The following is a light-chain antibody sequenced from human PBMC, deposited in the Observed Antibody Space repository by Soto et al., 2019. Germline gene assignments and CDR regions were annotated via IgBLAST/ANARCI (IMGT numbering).Light chain of an antibody. CDR3: QQSNNWPYT. CDR2: GAS. J-gene: IGKJ2*01. Sequence: EIVMTPSPATLSVSPGERATLSCRASQSVSSNLAWYQQKPGQGPRLLLYGASTRATGIPARFSGSGSGTDFTLTISSLQSEDFAVYYCQQSNNWPYTFGQGTKLEIK. V-gene: IGKV3-15*01. CDR1: QSVSSN.